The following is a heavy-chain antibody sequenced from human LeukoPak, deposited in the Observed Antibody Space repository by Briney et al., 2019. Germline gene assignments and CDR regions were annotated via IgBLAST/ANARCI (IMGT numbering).Heavy chain of an antibody. Sequence: ASVKVSCKASGYTFTSYDINWVRQATGQGLEWMGWMSPNSGNTGYAQKFQGRVTMTRNTSISTAYMELSSLRSEDTAVYYCARDYCSSTSCYSLFDYWGQGTLVTVSS. J-gene: IGHJ4*02. D-gene: IGHD2-2*01. CDR1: GYTFTSYD. CDR2: MSPNSGNT. V-gene: IGHV1-8*01. CDR3: ARDYCSSTSCYSLFDY.